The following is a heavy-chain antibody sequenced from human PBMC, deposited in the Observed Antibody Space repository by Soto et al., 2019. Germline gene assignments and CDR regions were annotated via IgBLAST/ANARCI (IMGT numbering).Heavy chain of an antibody. CDR1: GFTFSSYS. Sequence: GGSLRLSCAASGFTFSSYSMNWVRQAPGKGLEWVSYISSSSSTIYYADSVKGRFTISRDNAKNSLYLQMNSLRAEDTAVYYCARDWIAVVDAFDIWGQGTMVTVSS. V-gene: IGHV3-48*01. D-gene: IGHD6-19*01. CDR3: ARDWIAVVDAFDI. CDR2: ISSSSSTI. J-gene: IGHJ3*02.